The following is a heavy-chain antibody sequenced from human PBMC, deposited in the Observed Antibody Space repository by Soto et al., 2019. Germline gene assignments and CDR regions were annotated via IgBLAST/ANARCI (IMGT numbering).Heavy chain of an antibody. V-gene: IGHV4-34*01. Sequence: SGTLDLTCAVYGGSFSGYYWTWIRQPPGTGLEWIGEINHSGSTNYNPSLKSRVTISVDTSKNQFSLKLTSVTAADTAVYYCTRDKITGFLDYRGQGTLVTVSS. CDR3: TRDKITGFLDY. CDR1: GGSFSGYY. J-gene: IGHJ4*02. D-gene: IGHD2-8*02. CDR2: INHSGST.